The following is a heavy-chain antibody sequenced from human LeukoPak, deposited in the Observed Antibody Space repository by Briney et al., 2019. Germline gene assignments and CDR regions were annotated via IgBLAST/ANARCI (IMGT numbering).Heavy chain of an antibody. CDR3: ALLAVASDFDY. CDR2: IGSSSTTR. CDR1: GFPFSIYE. Sequence: PGGSLRLSCAVSGFPFSIYEMNWVRQAPGKGLEWVSNIGSSSTTRYYADSVKGRFSISRDNAKNSLYLQMNSLRVEDTGVYYCALLAVASDFDYWGQGALVTVSS. D-gene: IGHD6-19*01. V-gene: IGHV3-48*03. J-gene: IGHJ4*02.